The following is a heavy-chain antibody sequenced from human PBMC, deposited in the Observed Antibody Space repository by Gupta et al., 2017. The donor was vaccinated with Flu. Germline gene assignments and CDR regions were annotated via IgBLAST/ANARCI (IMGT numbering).Heavy chain of an antibody. Sequence: QVQLQQSGPGLVRPSQTLSLTCGISGDSVPSNSAAWNWIRQSPSRGLEWLGRTYYYTFKWYTDYAESVMSRLTINPDTAKNQVSLHLKSVTPDDTAVYYCARGSGNSYFDYWGQGTLVTVSS. CDR2: TYYYTFKWYT. CDR3: ARGSGNSYFDY. J-gene: IGHJ4*02. D-gene: IGHD1-26*01. CDR1: GDSVPSNSAA. V-gene: IGHV6-1*01.